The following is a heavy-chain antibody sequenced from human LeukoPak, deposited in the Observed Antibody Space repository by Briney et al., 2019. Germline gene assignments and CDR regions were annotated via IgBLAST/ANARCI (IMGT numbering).Heavy chain of an antibody. V-gene: IGHV1-69*13. CDR3: ARGGGSHRGPGYYFDY. CDR2: IIPIFGTA. D-gene: IGHD2-15*01. J-gene: IGHJ4*02. Sequence: GASVKVSCKASGGTFSSYAISWVRQAPGQGLEWMGGIIPIFGTANYAQKFQGRVTITADESTSTAYMELSSLRSEDTAVYYCARGGGSHRGPGYYFDYWGQGTLVTVSS. CDR1: GGTFSSYA.